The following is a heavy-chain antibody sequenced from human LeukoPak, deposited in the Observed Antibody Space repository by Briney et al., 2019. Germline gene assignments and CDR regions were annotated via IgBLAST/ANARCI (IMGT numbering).Heavy chain of an antibody. V-gene: IGHV4-34*01. CDR1: GGSFSGYY. Sequence: PSETLSLTCAVYGGSFSGYYWSWIRQPPGEGLEWIGGINHSGSTNYNPSLKSRVTISVDTSKNQFSLKLSSVTAADTAVYYCARHTLVTAISTYNWFDPWGPGILVTVSS. D-gene: IGHD2-21*02. J-gene: IGHJ5*02. CDR3: ARHTLVTAISTYNWFDP. CDR2: INHSGST.